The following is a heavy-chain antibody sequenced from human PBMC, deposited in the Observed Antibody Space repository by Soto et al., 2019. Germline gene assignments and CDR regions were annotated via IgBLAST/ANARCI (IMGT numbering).Heavy chain of an antibody. Sequence: SETLSLTCTVSGGSISGGDWYGSWIRQPPGEGLEWIGYIYYSGSTYYNPSLKSGVTISVDTSKTQFSLQLSSVTAADTAVYYCARAIRIAAAGYNWSDPWGQRTPLTVSS. CDR2: IYYSGST. CDR1: GGSISGGDWY. D-gene: IGHD6-13*01. J-gene: IGHJ5*02. V-gene: IGHV4-30-4*01. CDR3: ARAIRIAAAGYNWSDP.